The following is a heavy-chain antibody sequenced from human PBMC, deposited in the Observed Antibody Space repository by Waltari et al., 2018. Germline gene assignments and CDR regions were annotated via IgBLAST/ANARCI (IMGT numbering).Heavy chain of an antibody. V-gene: IGHV4-59*11. J-gene: IGHJ4*02. D-gene: IGHD3-22*01. CDR3: ARDGYYDSSGYWFGY. CDR2: SYYSGST. Sequence: QVQLQESGPGLVKPSETLSLTCTVSGGSISSHYWSWIRQPPGKGLEWIGYSYYSGSTNYNPSLKSRVTISVDTSKNQFSLKLSSVTAADTAVYYCARDGYYDSSGYWFGYWGQGTLVTVSS. CDR1: GGSISSHY.